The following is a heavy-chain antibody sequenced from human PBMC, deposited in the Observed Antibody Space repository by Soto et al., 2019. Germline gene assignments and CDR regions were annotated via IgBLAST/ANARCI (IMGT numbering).Heavy chain of an antibody. CDR2: ISAYNGNT. Sequence: ASVKVSCKASGYTFTSYGISWVRQAPGQGLEWMGWISAYNGNTNYAQKLQGRVTMTTDTSTSTAYMELRSLRSDDTAVYYCARHRSRIAAAGRNWFDPWGQGTLVTVSS. CDR1: GYTFTSYG. V-gene: IGHV1-18*04. J-gene: IGHJ5*02. CDR3: ARHRSRIAAAGRNWFDP. D-gene: IGHD6-13*01.